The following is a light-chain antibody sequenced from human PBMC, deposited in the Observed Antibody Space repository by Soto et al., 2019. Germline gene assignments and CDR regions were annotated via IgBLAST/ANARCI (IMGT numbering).Light chain of an antibody. CDR1: SSDIYTYKY. V-gene: IGLV2-14*01. Sequence: QSALTQPASVSGSPGQSITISCTGTSSDIYTYKYVSWNQQHPGKAPKLILSEVSNRPSGVSNRFSGSKSGNTASLTISGLQAEDEADYYCSSYTSTTTLVVFGGGTQLTVL. CDR2: EVS. J-gene: IGLJ2*01. CDR3: SSYTSTTTLVV.